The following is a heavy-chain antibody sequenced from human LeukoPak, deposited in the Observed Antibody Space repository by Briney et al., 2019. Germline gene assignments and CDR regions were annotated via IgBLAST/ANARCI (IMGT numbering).Heavy chain of an antibody. CDR2: IYTSGST. V-gene: IGHV4-61*02. CDR1: GGSISSGSYY. J-gene: IGHJ4*02. CDR3: ITDSSGYYYHY. Sequence: SETLSLTCAVSGGSISSGSYYWSWIRQPAGKGLEWIGRIYTSGSTNYNPSLKSRVTISVDTSKNQFSLKLSSVTAADTAVYYCITDSSGYYYHYWGQGTLVTVSS. D-gene: IGHD3-22*01.